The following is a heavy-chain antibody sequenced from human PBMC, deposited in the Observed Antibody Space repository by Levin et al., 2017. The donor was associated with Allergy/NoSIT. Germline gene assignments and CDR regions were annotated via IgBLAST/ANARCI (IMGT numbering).Heavy chain of an antibody. CDR1: GYTFTSYY. Sequence: GASVKVSCKTSGYTFTSYYMHWVRQAPGQGLEWMGIINPSGGSTSYAQKFQGRVTMTRDTSTSTVYMELSSLRSEDMAVYYCARDRPNYYGSGSYYAPLDYWGQGTLVTVSS. V-gene: IGHV1-46*01. CDR2: INPSGGST. J-gene: IGHJ4*02. D-gene: IGHD3-10*01. CDR3: ARDRPNYYGSGSYYAPLDY.